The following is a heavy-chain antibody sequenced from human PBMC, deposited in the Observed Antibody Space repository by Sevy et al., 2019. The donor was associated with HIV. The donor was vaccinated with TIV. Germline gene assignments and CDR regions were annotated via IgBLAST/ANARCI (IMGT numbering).Heavy chain of an antibody. CDR3: GSYYDSSGYYNY. CDR1: GFTFGDYA. V-gene: IGHV3-49*03. D-gene: IGHD3-22*01. Sequence: GGSLRLSCTASGFTFGDYAMSWFRQAPGKGLEWVGFIRSKAYGGTTEYAASVKGRLTISRDDSKSIAYLQMNSLKTEDTAVYYCGSYYDSSGYYNYWGQGTLVTVSS. CDR2: IRSKAYGGTT. J-gene: IGHJ4*02.